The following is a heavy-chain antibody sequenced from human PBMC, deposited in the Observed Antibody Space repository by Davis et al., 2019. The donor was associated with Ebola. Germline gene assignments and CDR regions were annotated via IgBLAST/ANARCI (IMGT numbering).Heavy chain of an antibody. CDR1: GFTFSSYG. J-gene: IGHJ6*04. D-gene: IGHD3-10*01. CDR3: AKGSGMGSGLDYYYGMDV. V-gene: IGHV3-30*18. Sequence: GESLKISCAASGFTFSSYGMHWVRQAPGKGLEWVAVISYDGSNKYYADSVKGRFTISRDNSKNTLYLQMNSLRAEDTAVYYCAKGSGMGSGLDYYYGMDVWGKGTTVTVSS. CDR2: ISYDGSNK.